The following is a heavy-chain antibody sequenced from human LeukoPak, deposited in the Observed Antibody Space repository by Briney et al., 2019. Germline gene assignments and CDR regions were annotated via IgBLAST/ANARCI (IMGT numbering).Heavy chain of an antibody. V-gene: IGHV1-8*03. D-gene: IGHD6-6*01. CDR2: MNPNSGNT. CDR1: GYTFTSYD. Sequence: GASVKVSCKASGYTFTSYDINWVRQATGQGLEWMGWMNPNSGNTGYAQKFQGRVTITRNTSISTAYMELSSLRSEDTAVYYCARGTYSSSSGHSWFDPWGQGTLVTVSS. CDR3: ARGTYSSSSGHSWFDP. J-gene: IGHJ5*02.